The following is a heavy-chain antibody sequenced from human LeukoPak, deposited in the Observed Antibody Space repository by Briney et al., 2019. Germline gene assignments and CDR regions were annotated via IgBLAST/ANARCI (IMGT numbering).Heavy chain of an antibody. Sequence: GASLKISCKGSRYNFTNYWICLVRQLPGNVLGPMGIIYPDDSDTRYSPCFQGQVTISAEKSISTDYLQWSSQSASDTAMYYCARHGEFLYDCPLLWGQGTLVSVSS. D-gene: IGHD2-21*02. V-gene: IGHV5-51*01. CDR1: RYNFTNYW. CDR2: IYPDDSDT. J-gene: IGHJ4*02. CDR3: ARHGEFLYDCPLL.